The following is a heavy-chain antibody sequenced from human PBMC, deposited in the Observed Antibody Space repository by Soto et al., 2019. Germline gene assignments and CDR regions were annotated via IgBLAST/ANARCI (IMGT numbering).Heavy chain of an antibody. CDR1: GGSISSGGYY. D-gene: IGHD3-10*01. V-gene: IGHV4-31*03. Sequence: QVQLQESGPGLVKPSQTLSLTCTVSGGSISSGGYYWSWIRQHPGKGLEWIGYIYYSGSTYYNPSLKSRVTISVDTSKNQFSLKLSSVTAADTAVYYCARSITMVRGTPPQFDYWGQGTLVTVSS. CDR3: ARSITMVRGTPPQFDY. CDR2: IYYSGST. J-gene: IGHJ4*02.